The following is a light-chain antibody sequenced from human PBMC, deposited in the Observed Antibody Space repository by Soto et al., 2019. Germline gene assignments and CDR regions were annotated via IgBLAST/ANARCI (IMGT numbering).Light chain of an antibody. J-gene: IGLJ1*01. CDR1: RNDIGAYEF. CDR2: EVV. CDR3: CSYAGDLYV. Sequence: QSVLTQPPSASGSPGQSVTISCTGTRNDIGAYEFVSWYQHHPGKAPKLIIYEVVQRPSGVPDRFSGSKSGSAASLIISGLQADDEADYFCCSYAGDLYVFGSGTKGTVL. V-gene: IGLV2-8*01.